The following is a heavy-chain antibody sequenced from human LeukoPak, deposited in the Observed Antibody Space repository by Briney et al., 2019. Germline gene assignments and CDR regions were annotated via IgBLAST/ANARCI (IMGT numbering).Heavy chain of an antibody. CDR3: ARLRAAGGTDAFDI. J-gene: IGHJ3*02. CDR2: IYSGGST. D-gene: IGHD6-13*01. V-gene: IGHV3-53*01. Sequence: SWAATKFTANTNYMSWVRQDPREGLVSVSVIYSGGSTYYADSVKGRFTISRDNSKNTLYLQMNSLRAEDTAVYYCARLRAAGGTDAFDIWGQGTMVTVSS. CDR1: KFTANTNY.